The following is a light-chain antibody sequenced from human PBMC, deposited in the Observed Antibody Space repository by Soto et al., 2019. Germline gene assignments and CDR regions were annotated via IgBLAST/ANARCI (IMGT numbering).Light chain of an antibody. CDR1: QSVSSDY. CDR3: QQRSNWWT. Sequence: ENGLTQSPDTLSLSPGERATLSCRASQSVSSDYLVWYQQKPGQAPRLLIYGASRRATGIPDRFSGSGSGTDFILTISRLEPEDFAVYYCQQRSNWWTFGQGTKV. V-gene: IGKV3D-20*02. J-gene: IGKJ1*01. CDR2: GAS.